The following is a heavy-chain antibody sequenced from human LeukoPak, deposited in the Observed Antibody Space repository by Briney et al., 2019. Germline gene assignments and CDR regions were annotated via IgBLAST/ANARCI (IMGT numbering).Heavy chain of an antibody. CDR2: ISGSGGST. J-gene: IGHJ6*03. CDR3: AKVMPPGRIRFYSYYMDV. CDR1: GFTFSSYA. Sequence: PGGSLRLSCAASGFTFSSYAMSRVRQAPGKGLEWVSAISGSGGSTYYADPVKGRFTISRDKSKNTLSLQMNGLRVEDTAVYYCAKVMPPGRIRFYSYYMDVWGKGTTVTVS. V-gene: IGHV3-23*01. D-gene: IGHD2-15*01.